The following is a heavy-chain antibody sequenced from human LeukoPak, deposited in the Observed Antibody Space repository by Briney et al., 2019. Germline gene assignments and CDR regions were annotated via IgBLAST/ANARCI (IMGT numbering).Heavy chain of an antibody. CDR1: GFTFSSYA. Sequence: GGSLRLSCAASGFTFSSYAMSWVRQAPGKGLEWVSAISGSGGSTYYADSVKGRFTISRDNSKNTLYLQMNSLRAEDTAVYYCAKVAGYRSGGSCYPPPYDAFDIWGQGTMVTVSS. J-gene: IGHJ3*02. CDR3: AKVAGYRSGGSCYPPPYDAFDI. V-gene: IGHV3-23*01. D-gene: IGHD2-15*01. CDR2: ISGSGGST.